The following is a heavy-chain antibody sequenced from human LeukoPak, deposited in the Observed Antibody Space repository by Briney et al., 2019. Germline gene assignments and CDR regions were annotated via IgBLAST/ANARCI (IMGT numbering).Heavy chain of an antibody. CDR3: AKTGGCSSTSCPTIYYYYYMDV. Sequence: GGSLRLSCAASGFTFSTYGMHWVRQAPGKGLEWVAFIRFDGSNKYYGDSVKGRFTISRDTSKNTLYLQMNSLRAEDTAVYYCAKTGGCSSTSCPTIYYYYYMDVWGKGTTVTVSS. V-gene: IGHV3-30*02. CDR2: IRFDGSNK. CDR1: GFTFSTYG. D-gene: IGHD2-2*01. J-gene: IGHJ6*03.